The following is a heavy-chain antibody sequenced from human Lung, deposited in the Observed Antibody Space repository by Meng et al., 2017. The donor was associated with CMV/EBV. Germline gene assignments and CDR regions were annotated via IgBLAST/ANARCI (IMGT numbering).Heavy chain of an antibody. Sequence: GQLGHAGAEVKNAGASVKFSCKASGYTFTGYYMHWVRQSPGQGLEWMGRINPNSGATEYAQNFQGRVTMTRDTSISTAYMELSRLRSDDTAVYYCARDSRHCTSASCYSWYFDLWGRGTLVTVSS. CDR1: GYTFTGYY. J-gene: IGHJ2*01. V-gene: IGHV1-2*06. D-gene: IGHD2-2*02. CDR2: INPNSGAT. CDR3: ARDSRHCTSASCYSWYFDL.